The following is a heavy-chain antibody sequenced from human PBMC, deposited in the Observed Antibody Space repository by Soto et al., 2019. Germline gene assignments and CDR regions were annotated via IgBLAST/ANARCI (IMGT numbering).Heavy chain of an antibody. CDR3: ARYYGDYDFYYMDV. CDR1: GGSISSYY. D-gene: IGHD4-17*01. CDR2: IYYSGST. J-gene: IGHJ6*03. Sequence: SETLSLTCTVSGGSISSYYWSWVRQPPGKGLEWSGCIYYSGSTNYNPSLKSRVTISVDTSKNQFSLKLSSVTAADTAVYYCARYYGDYDFYYMDVWGKGTTVTVSS. V-gene: IGHV4-59*08.